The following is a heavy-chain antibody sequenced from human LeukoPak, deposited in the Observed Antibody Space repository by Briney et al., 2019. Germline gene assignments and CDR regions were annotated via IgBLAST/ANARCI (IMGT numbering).Heavy chain of an antibody. CDR3: AKALFRSMSATIPDY. J-gene: IGHJ4*02. V-gene: IGHV3-30*18. Sequence: GGSLRLSCAASGLIFSSYGMHWARHAPGEGLEWVAVISYGGSNKYYADSVKGRFTISRDNSKNTLYLQMNSQRAEDTAVYHCAKALFRSMSATIPDYWGQGTLVTVSS. CDR2: ISYGGSNK. CDR1: GLIFSSYG. D-gene: IGHD2-21*01.